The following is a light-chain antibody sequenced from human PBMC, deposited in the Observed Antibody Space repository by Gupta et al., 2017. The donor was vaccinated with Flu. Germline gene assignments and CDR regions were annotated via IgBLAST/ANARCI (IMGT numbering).Light chain of an antibody. Sequence: VLTQSPATLSLSPGDRATLSCRASQSVSSDLSWYQQKPGQAPRLLMYDRSSMATGVPGRFSGSGCGRACTVTISSLEREESEIYYCQQRINGPQRLIMFGQGTRVEIK. CDR1: QSVSSD. CDR3: QQRINGPQRLIM. J-gene: IGKJ5*01. V-gene: IGKV3-11*02. CDR2: DRS.